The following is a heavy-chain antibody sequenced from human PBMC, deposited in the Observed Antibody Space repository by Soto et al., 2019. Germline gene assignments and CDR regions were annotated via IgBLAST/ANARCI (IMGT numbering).Heavy chain of an antibody. Sequence: SETLSLTCAVYGGSFSGYYWSWIRQPPGKGLEWIGEINHSGSTNYNPSLKSRVTISVDTSKNQFSLKLSSVTAADTAVYYCARGSRLGRFWSGYPREKSPHAAGALDIWGQGTMVTVSS. V-gene: IGHV4-34*01. CDR1: GGSFSGYY. CDR2: INHSGST. CDR3: ARGSRLGRFWSGYPREKSPHAAGALDI. J-gene: IGHJ3*02. D-gene: IGHD3-3*01.